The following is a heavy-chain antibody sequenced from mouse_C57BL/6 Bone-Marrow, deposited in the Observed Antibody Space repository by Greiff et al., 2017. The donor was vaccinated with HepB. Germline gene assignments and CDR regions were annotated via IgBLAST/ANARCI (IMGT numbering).Heavy chain of an antibody. CDR1: GYTFTEYT. CDR3: ARQRDLLWSPWFAY. Sequence: VKLVESGAELVKPGASVKLSCKASGYTFTEYTIHWVKQRSGQGLEWIGWFYPGSGSIKYNEKFKDKATLTADKSSSTVYMGLSRLTSEDSAVYFCARQRDLLWSPWFAYWGQGTLVTVSA. J-gene: IGHJ3*01. CDR2: FYPGSGSI. V-gene: IGHV1-62-2*01. D-gene: IGHD2-1*01.